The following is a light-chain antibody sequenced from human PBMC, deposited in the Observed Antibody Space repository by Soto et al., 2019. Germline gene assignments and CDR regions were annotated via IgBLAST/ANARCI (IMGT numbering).Light chain of an antibody. Sequence: EIVLTQSPATLSLCPGERATLSCRASQSISSSLAWYQQKPGQAPRLLIYDASSRATGFPARFSGSGSGTDFTLTIGSLEPEDFAVYYCQQRSEWPRTFGQGTKVEIK. CDR2: DAS. CDR1: QSISSS. V-gene: IGKV3-11*01. CDR3: QQRSEWPRT. J-gene: IGKJ1*01.